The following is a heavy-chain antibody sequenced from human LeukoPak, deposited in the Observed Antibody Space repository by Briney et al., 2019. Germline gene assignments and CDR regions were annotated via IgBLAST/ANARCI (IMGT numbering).Heavy chain of an antibody. V-gene: IGHV3-7*01. D-gene: IGHD2-21*02. CDR2: IKQDGSEK. CDR3: AREPMVTATNYFDY. J-gene: IGHJ4*02. CDR1: GFTFSSYW. Sequence: PGGSLRLSCAASGFTFSSYWMSWVRQAPGKGLEWVANIKQDGSEKYYVDSVKGRFTISRDNAKNSLYLQMNSLRAEDTAVYYCAREPMVTATNYFDYWGQGTLVTVSS.